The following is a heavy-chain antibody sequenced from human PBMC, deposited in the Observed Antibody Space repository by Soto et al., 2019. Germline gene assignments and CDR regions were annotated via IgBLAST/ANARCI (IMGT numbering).Heavy chain of an antibody. J-gene: IGHJ4*02. V-gene: IGHV4-39*07. Sequence: PSETLSLTCTVSGDSISRNSYYWGWVRQPPGKGLEWIGSIYHTGRTNHNPSLRSRVIISVDTSKNQFSLILSSVTAADTAVYYCARVLGDDLLTGYSDVDTAMGVFDFWGRGTLVTVSS. CDR3: ARVLGDDLLTGYSDVDTAMGVFDF. CDR2: IYHTGRT. D-gene: IGHD3-9*01. CDR1: GDSISRNSYY.